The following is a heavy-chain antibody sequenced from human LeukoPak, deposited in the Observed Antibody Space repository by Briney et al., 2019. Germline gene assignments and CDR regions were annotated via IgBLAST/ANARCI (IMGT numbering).Heavy chain of an antibody. CDR2: IYSGGST. Sequence: GGSLRLSCAASGFTVSSNYMGWVRQAPGKGLEWVSVIYSGGSTYYADSVKGRFTISRDNSKNTLYLQMNSLRAEDTAVYYCARSSQVKGYYYYGMDVWGQGTTVTVSS. V-gene: IGHV3-53*01. J-gene: IGHJ6*02. D-gene: IGHD3-10*01. CDR3: ARSSQVKGYYYYGMDV. CDR1: GFTVSSNY.